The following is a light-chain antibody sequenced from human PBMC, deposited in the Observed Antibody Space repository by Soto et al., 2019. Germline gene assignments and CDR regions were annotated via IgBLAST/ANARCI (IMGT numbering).Light chain of an antibody. CDR1: SSDVGGYNY. J-gene: IGLJ1*01. Sequence: QSALTQPACVSVSPGQSITSSCTGTSSDVGGYNYVSWYQQHPGKAPKLMIYEVSNRPSGVSNRFSGSKSGNTASLTISGLQAEDEADYYCSSYTSSSTLDVFGTGTKVTVL. CDR3: SSYTSSSTLDV. CDR2: EVS. V-gene: IGLV2-14*01.